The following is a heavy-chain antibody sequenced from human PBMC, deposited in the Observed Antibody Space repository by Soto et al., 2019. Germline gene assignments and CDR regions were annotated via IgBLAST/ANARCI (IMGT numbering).Heavy chain of an antibody. D-gene: IGHD5-12*01. CDR1: GATFSISV. CDR3: ARDLGGGYEPGDY. Sequence: QVQLVQSGAELKKPGSSVKVSCRASGATFSISVFNWVRQAPGQGLEWMGGIISMFGTPNYSQKFQGRVTIHADESTSTGYLELNNLRSEDTGIYYCARDLGGGYEPGDYWGQGTQVTVSS. J-gene: IGHJ4*02. CDR2: IISMFGTP. V-gene: IGHV1-69*12.